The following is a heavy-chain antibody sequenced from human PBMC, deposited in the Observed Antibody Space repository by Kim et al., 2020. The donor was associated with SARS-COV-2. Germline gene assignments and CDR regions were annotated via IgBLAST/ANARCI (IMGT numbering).Heavy chain of an antibody. J-gene: IGHJ6*02. D-gene: IGHD4-17*01. V-gene: IGHV1-69*13. Sequence: SVKVSCKASGGTFSSYAISWVRQAPGQGLEWMGGIIPIFGTANYAQKFQGRVTITADECTSTAYMELSSLRSEDTAVYYCARGTPYGDYVEGDYYYGMDVWGQGTTVTVSS. CDR3: ARGTPYGDYVEGDYYYGMDV. CDR2: IIPIFGTA. CDR1: GGTFSSYA.